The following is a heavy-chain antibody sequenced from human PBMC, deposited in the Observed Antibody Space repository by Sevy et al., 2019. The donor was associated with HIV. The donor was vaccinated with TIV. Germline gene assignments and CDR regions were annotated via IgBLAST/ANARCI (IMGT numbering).Heavy chain of an antibody. Sequence: GGSLRLSCAASGFTLSDYYMSWIRQAPGKGLEWVSYISGSDNTKYYADSVKGRFTISRDNAKNSLYLQMNSLRAEDTAVYYCARDHVKDGDLGDYYYFAMYVWGQGTTVTVSS. V-gene: IGHV3-11*01. CDR3: ARDHVKDGDLGDYYYFAMYV. CDR2: ISGSDNTK. CDR1: GFTLSDYY. J-gene: IGHJ6*02. D-gene: IGHD4-17*01.